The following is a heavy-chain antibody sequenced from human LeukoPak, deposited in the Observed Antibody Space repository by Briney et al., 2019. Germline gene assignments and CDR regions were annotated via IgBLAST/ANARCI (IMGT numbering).Heavy chain of an antibody. Sequence: GSLRLSCAASGFTFSSYGMHWVRQAPGKGLEWVAFIRYDGINEYYADSVKGRFTISRDNSKNTLYLQMNSLSAEDTAVYYCAKDRDWASGAGSDFDYWGQGTLVTVSS. CDR3: AKDRDWASGAGSDFDY. CDR1: GFTFSSYG. J-gene: IGHJ4*02. D-gene: IGHD6-13*01. V-gene: IGHV3-30*02. CDR2: IRYDGINE.